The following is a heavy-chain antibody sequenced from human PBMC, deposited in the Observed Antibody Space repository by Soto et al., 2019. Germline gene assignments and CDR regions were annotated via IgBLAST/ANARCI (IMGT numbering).Heavy chain of an antibody. CDR2: ISSSSSTI. D-gene: IGHD3-22*01. Sequence: GGSLRLSCAASGFTFSSYSMNWVRQAPGKGLEWVSYISSSSSTIYYADSVKGRFTISRDNAKNSLYLQMNSLRDEDTAVYYCVRTWRGYYPYSFYYWARGTLVPVSS. CDR3: VRTWRGYYPYSFYY. CDR1: GFTFSSYS. V-gene: IGHV3-48*02. J-gene: IGHJ4*02.